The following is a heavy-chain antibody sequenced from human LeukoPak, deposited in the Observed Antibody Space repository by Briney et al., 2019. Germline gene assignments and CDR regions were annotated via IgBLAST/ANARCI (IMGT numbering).Heavy chain of an antibody. V-gene: IGHV3-43*02. D-gene: IGHD6-19*01. CDR1: GFTFDDYA. J-gene: IGHJ6*03. CDR3: AKDKGSGWNYYYYYMDV. CDR2: ISGDGGST. Sequence: PGGSLRLSRAASGFTFDDYAMHWVRQAPGKGLEWVSLISGDGGSTYYADSVKGRFTISRDNSKNSLYLQMNSLRTEDTALYYCAKDKGSGWNYYYYYMDVWGKGTSVTVSS.